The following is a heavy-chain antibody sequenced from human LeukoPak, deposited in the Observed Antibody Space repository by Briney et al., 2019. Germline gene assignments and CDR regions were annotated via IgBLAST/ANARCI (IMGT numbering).Heavy chain of an antibody. Sequence: HPGGSLRLSCTASGFTFGDYPMSWVRQAPGRGLEWVGIIRGKAYGGTTEYAASVKGRFTISRDDSKSIAYLQMNSLKTEDTAVYYCTRDITLWVGAMDVRGEGTTVTVSS. CDR1: GFTFGDYP. J-gene: IGHJ6*04. V-gene: IGHV3-49*04. CDR2: IRGKAYGGTT. D-gene: IGHD3-10*01. CDR3: TRDITLWVGAMDV.